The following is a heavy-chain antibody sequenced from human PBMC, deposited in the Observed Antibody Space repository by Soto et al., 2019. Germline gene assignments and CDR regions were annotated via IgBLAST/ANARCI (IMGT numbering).Heavy chain of an antibody. CDR2: INPDGGST. CDR1: GYTFISYY. V-gene: IGHV1-46*01. CDR3: ARASFDS. J-gene: IGHJ5*01. Sequence: QVQLVQSGAEVRKPGTSVKLSCKASGYTFISYYIHWVRQAPGQGLEWVGIINPDGGSTSYTQKFQGRVTMTRDSSTSTVYMVLTSLRSDDTAVYYCARASFDSWGQGTLVTVPS.